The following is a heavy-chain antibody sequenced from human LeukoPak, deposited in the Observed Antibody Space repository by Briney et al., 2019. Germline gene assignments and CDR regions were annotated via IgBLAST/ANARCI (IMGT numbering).Heavy chain of an antibody. J-gene: IGHJ3*02. Sequence: GGSLRLSCAASGFTFSSYSMNWVRQAPGKGLEWVSSISSSSSYIYYADSVKGRFTISRDNAKNSLYLQMNSLRAEDTAVYYCARGPGYSYGSSAFDIWGQGTMVTVSS. D-gene: IGHD5-18*01. CDR3: ARGPGYSYGSSAFDI. V-gene: IGHV3-21*01. CDR1: GFTFSSYS. CDR2: ISSSSSYI.